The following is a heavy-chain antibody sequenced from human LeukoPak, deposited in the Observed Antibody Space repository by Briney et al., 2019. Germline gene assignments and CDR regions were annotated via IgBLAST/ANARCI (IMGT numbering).Heavy chain of an antibody. D-gene: IGHD3-3*01. J-gene: IGHJ4*02. V-gene: IGHV3-48*03. CDR3: ARVLRFLRYFDY. CDR1: GFTFSSYK. Sequence: GGSLRLSCAASGFTFSSYKMNWVRQAPGKGLEWVSYISSSGSTIYYADSVKGRFTISRDNAKNSLYLQMNSLRAEDTAVYYCARVLRFLRYFDYWGQGTLVTVSS. CDR2: ISSSGSTI.